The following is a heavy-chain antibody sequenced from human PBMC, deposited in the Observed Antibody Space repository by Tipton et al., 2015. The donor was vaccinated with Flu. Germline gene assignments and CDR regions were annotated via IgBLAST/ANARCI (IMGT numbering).Heavy chain of an antibody. Sequence: GSLRLSCEASGFTFSRYAMRWVRQAPGKGLEWVSGISGGGAITYFADSVKGRFTISRDNSKNTLVLQMNSLRAEDTAVYYCAKVIPELVAGLDYWGQGTLVTVSS. D-gene: IGHD6-19*01. J-gene: IGHJ4*02. CDR3: AKVIPELVAGLDY. V-gene: IGHV3-23*01. CDR2: ISGGGAIT. CDR1: GFTFSRYA.